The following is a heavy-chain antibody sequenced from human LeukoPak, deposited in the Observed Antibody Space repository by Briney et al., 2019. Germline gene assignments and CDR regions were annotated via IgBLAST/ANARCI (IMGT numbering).Heavy chain of an antibody. D-gene: IGHD3-10*01. CDR3: ARDGPYYYGSGSYYNVLPFDY. V-gene: IGHV3-21*01. J-gene: IGHJ4*02. Sequence: GGSLRLSCAASGFTFSSYSMNWVRQAPRKGLEWVSSISSSSSYIYYADSVKGRFTISRDNAKNSLYLQMNSLRAEDTAVYYCARDGPYYYGSGSYYNVLPFDYWGQGTLVTVSS. CDR1: GFTFSSYS. CDR2: ISSSSSYI.